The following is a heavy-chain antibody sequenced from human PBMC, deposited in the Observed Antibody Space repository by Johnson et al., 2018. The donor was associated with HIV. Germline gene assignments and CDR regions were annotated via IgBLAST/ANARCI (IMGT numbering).Heavy chain of an antibody. Sequence: QVQLVESGGGLVQPGGSLRLSCAASGFTFSYYGMHWVRQVPGKGLEWVAFIRYDGDNQYYGDSVKGRLTIPRDKPKNSLYLQMKSRRAEDKAVYYCTTDTLLYNWNYVGLVWGQGTMVTVSS. V-gene: IGHV3-30*02. CDR1: GFTFSYYG. J-gene: IGHJ3*01. CDR3: TTDTLLYNWNYVGLV. D-gene: IGHD1-7*01. CDR2: IRYDGDNQ.